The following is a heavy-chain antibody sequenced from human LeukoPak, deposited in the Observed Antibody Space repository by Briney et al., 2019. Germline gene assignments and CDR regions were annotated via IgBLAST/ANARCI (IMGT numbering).Heavy chain of an antibody. Sequence: SETLSLTCTVSGGSIRSHCWSWIRQPPGKGLECIGYIYDNGGASYNPPLNRRVTLSADTSKNELSLKLSSVPDADTAVYYCARHGTPLYYSHGMDVWAQGTTVTVSS. CDR2: IYDNGGA. CDR1: GGSIRSHC. V-gene: IGHV4-59*08. D-gene: IGHD2-21*01. CDR3: ARHGTPLYYSHGMDV. J-gene: IGHJ6*01.